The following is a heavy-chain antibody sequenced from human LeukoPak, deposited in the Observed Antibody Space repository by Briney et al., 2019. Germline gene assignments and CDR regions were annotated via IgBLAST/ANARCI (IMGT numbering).Heavy chain of an antibody. CDR1: GYTFTGYY. CDR3: AVYGGDAFDI. CDR2: INPNSGGT. Sequence: ASVKVSCTASGYTFTGYYMHWVRQAPGQGLEWMGWINPNSGGTNSAQKFQGRVTMTRDTSISPAYMELSRLRSDATAVYYAAVYGGDAFDIWGRGTMVTVSS. D-gene: IGHD4-23*01. V-gene: IGHV1-2*02. J-gene: IGHJ3*02.